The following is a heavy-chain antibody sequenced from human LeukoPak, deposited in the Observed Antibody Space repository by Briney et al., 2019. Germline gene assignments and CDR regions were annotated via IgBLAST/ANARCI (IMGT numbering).Heavy chain of an antibody. CDR2: IPIFGTA. J-gene: IGHJ4*02. V-gene: IGHV1-69*01. CDR1: GGTFSSYS. Sequence: SVKVSCKASGGTFSSYSFSWVQQAPGQGLGWMGAIPIFGTANYAQKFQDRVTFTADESTNTAYMELSSLRSEDSAVYYCARDFVGYNEYYFDYWGQGTLVAVSS. CDR3: ARDFVGYNEYYFDY. D-gene: IGHD5-24*01.